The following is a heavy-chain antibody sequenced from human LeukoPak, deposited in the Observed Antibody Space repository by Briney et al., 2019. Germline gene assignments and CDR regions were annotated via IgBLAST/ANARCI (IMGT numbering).Heavy chain of an antibody. CDR1: GFTFSYYE. J-gene: IGHJ4*02. CDR3: AKEGSTTFREDFDC. V-gene: IGHV3-48*03. Sequence: GGSLRLSCAASGFTFSYYEMNWVRQAPGKGLEWVSYINSNGHSIYYAASVKGRFTISKDNSRNTLYLQMNSLGAEDTAVYYCAKEGSTTFREDFDCWGQGTLVTVSS. D-gene: IGHD3-16*01. CDR2: INSNGHSI.